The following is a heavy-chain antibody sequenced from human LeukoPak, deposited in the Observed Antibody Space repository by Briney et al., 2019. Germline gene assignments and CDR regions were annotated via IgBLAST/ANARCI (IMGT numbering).Heavy chain of an antibody. CDR2: VKQDGGEK. CDR3: ARDGRPLDY. J-gene: IGHJ4*02. V-gene: IGHV3-7*03. CDR1: GITFSRYW. Sequence: TGGSLRLSCVDSGITFSRYWMSRVRQAPGKGLEWVANVKQDGGEKYYVGSVKGRFTISRDNAKNSLYLQMNSLRVEDTAVYYCARDGRPLDYWGQGTLVTVSS.